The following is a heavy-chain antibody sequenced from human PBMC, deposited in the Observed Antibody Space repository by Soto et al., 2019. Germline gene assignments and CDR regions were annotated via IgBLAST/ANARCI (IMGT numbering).Heavy chain of an antibody. D-gene: IGHD6-13*01. Sequence: GGSLRRSCAASGFTFSSYAMHWVRQAPGKGLEWVAVISYDGSNKYYADSVKGRFTISRDNSKNTLYLQMNSLRAEDTAVYYCATGSSPRNSFDYWGQGTLVTVSS. CDR1: GFTFSSYA. J-gene: IGHJ4*02. V-gene: IGHV3-30-3*01. CDR2: ISYDGSNK. CDR3: ATGSSPRNSFDY.